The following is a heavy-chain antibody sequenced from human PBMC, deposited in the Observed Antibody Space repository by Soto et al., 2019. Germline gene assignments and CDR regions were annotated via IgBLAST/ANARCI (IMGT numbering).Heavy chain of an antibody. CDR3: ARRGDSSSWYVSWFDP. CDR2: IYPGDSDT. D-gene: IGHD6-13*01. J-gene: IGHJ5*02. V-gene: IGHV5-51*01. CDR1: GYSFTSYW. Sequence: GESLKISCKGSGYSFTSYWIGWVRQMPGKGLEWMGIIYPGDSDTRYSPSFQGQVTISADKSISTAYLQWSSLKASDTAMYYCARRGDSSSWYVSWFDPWGQGTLVTVSS.